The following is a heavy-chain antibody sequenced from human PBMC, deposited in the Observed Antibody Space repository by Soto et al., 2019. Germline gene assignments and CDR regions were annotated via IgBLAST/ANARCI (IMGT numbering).Heavy chain of an antibody. Sequence: ASLKVSCTSAAEALPIYNVHWGRQAPGQGLEWMGIINPSGGQTRNAPKFQGIVTMTMDTSTSTVYMELTSLRSEDTAVQYWATGPTLAYWGQGTLVTVSS. V-gene: IGHV1-46*01. CDR1: AEALPIYN. CDR2: INPSGGQT. J-gene: IGHJ4*02. CDR3: ATGPTLAY.